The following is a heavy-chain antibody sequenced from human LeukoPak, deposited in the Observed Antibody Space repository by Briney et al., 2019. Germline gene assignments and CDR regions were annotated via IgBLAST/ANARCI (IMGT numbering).Heavy chain of an antibody. V-gene: IGHV4-59*12. CDR1: GGSINSYY. J-gene: IGHJ4*02. CDR3: ARAYGEAVWDY. D-gene: IGHD4-17*01. Sequence: SETLSLTCTVSGGSINSYYWSWIRQPPGKGLECIGYIHYTGSTNYNPSLKSRVTISVDTSKNQFSLKLSSVTAADTAVYYCARAYGEAVWDYWGQGTLVTVSS. CDR2: IHYTGST.